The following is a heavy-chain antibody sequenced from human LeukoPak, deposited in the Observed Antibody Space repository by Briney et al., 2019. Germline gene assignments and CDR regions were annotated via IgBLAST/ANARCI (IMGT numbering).Heavy chain of an antibody. V-gene: IGHV4-34*08. Sequence: PGGSLRLSCAASGFTVSSNYMSWVRQPPGKGLEWIGEINHSGGTNYNPSLKSRVTISVDTSKNQFSLKLSSVTAADTAVYYCAIHIVVVPAAKKKNWFDPWGQGTLVTVSS. D-gene: IGHD2-2*01. J-gene: IGHJ5*02. CDR1: GFTVSSNY. CDR2: INHSGGT. CDR3: AIHIVVVPAAKKKNWFDP.